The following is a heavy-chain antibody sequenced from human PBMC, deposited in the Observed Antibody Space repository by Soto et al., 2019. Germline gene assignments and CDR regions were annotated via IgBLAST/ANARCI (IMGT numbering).Heavy chain of an antibody. V-gene: IGHV4-61*01. CDR2: IYDSGST. CDR3: ARGGGYWAHY. J-gene: IGHJ4*02. CDR1: GGSVSSGRYY. D-gene: IGHD3-22*01. Sequence: QVQLQESGPGLVKPSETLSLTCTVSGGSVSSGRYYWSWIRQPPGKGLEWIGNIYDSGSTNYNPSLKSRVTISVDMSKNQFSLKLSSVTAADTAVYYCARGGGYWAHYGGQGALVTVSS.